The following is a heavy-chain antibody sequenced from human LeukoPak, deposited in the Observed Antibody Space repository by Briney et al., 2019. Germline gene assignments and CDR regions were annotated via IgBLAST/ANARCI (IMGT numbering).Heavy chain of an antibody. CDR3: AKDLGGYAHQFDS. CDR2: ISGSAGSR. CDR1: GFTFSTYA. V-gene: IGHV3-23*01. J-gene: IGHJ4*02. Sequence: GGSLRLSCVASGFTFSTYAMSWVRQAPGKGLEWVSGISGSAGSRYYADSVKGRFTISRDNSKNTLYMQMNSLRAEDTAVYYCAKDLGGYAHQFDSWGQGTLVTVSS. D-gene: IGHD5-12*01.